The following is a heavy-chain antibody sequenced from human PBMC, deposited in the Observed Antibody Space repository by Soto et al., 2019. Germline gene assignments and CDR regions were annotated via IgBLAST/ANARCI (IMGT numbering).Heavy chain of an antibody. CDR1: GFTFSSYG. Sequence: PGGSLRRSCAASGFTFSSYGMGCVRQGPGKGLEWVAVVSIGGSTHYADSVRGRFTISRDNSKNTLSLQMNSPTAEDTAVYFCAKRRRAGRNCDSWGQG. V-gene: IGHV3-23*01. J-gene: IGHJ5*02. CDR2: VSIGGST. CDR3: AKRRRAGRNCDS. D-gene: IGHD1-7*01.